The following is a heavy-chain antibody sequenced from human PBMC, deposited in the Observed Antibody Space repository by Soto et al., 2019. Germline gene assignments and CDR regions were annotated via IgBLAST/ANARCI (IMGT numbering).Heavy chain of an antibody. V-gene: IGHV5-51*01. CDR3: ARVTIAGYYYSHGVDV. J-gene: IGHJ6*02. CDR2: IYPGDSDT. Sequence: GESLKISCKGSGYSFTSYWIGWVRQMPGKGLEWMGIIYPGDSDTRYSPSFQGQVTISADKSISTAYLQWSSLKASDTAMYYCARVTIAGYYYSHGVDVWGQGTTVTVSS. CDR1: GYSFTSYW. D-gene: IGHD2-15*01.